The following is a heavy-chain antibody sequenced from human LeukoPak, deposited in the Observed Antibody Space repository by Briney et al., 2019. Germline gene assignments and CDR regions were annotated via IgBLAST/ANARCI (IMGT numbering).Heavy chain of an antibody. Sequence: PGGSLRLSCAASGFTFDTYSMNWVRQAPGKGLEWVSSISSSSSDIYYADSVKGRFTIPRDNAKNSLDLQMHSLRAEDTAVYYCARSYGSGWYDDFWGQGTLVTVSS. D-gene: IGHD6-13*01. CDR2: ISSSSSDI. CDR3: ARSYGSGWYDDF. V-gene: IGHV3-21*01. CDR1: GFTFDTYS. J-gene: IGHJ4*02.